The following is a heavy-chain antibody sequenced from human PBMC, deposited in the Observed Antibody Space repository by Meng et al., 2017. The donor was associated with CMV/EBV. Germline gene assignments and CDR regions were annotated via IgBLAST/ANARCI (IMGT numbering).Heavy chain of an antibody. Sequence: GESLKISCATSGFTFSSYSMNWVRQAPGKGLEWEAVISYDGSNKYYADSVKGRFTISRDNSKNTLYLQMNSLRAEDTAVYYCAKDNCCLGKYQLLYEYSYYYGMDVWGQGTTVTVSS. CDR3: AKDNCCLGKYQLLYEYSYYYGMDV. CDR1: GFTFSSYS. J-gene: IGHJ6*02. V-gene: IGHV3-30*18. D-gene: IGHD2-2*02. CDR2: ISYDGSNK.